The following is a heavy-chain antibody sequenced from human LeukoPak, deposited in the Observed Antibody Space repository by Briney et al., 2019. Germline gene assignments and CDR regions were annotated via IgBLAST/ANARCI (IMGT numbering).Heavy chain of an antibody. J-gene: IGHJ5*02. Sequence: PSETLSLTCAVYGGSFSGYYWSWIRQPPGKGLEWIGEINHSGSTNYNPSLKSRVTISVDTSKNQFSLKLSSVTAADTAVYYCARGVLYSSSWYQRGLDPWGQGTLVTVSS. CDR1: GGSFSGYY. CDR3: ARGVLYSSSWYQRGLDP. V-gene: IGHV4-34*01. CDR2: INHSGST. D-gene: IGHD6-13*01.